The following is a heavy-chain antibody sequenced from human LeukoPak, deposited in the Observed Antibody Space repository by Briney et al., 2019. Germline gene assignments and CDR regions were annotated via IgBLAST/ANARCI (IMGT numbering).Heavy chain of an antibody. V-gene: IGHV1-69*06. CDR2: IIPIFGTT. J-gene: IGHJ4*02. D-gene: IGHD5-12*01. Sequence: ASVKVSCKASGGTFSSYAISWVRQAPGQGLEWMGGIIPIFGTTNYAQKFQDRVTITADKSTSTAYMELSSLRAEDTAVYYCAKSLRYSGYDWDWNPFDYWGQGTLVTVSS. CDR3: AKSLRYSGYDWDWNPFDY. CDR1: GGTFSSYA.